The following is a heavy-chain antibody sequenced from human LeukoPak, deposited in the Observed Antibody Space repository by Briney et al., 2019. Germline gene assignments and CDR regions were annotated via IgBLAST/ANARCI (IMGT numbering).Heavy chain of an antibody. Sequence: GGSLRLSCVASGFSFSSYGMHWVRQSPGKGLEWVAFTRYDGAYTYYADSVEGRFTISRDNSKSTLYLQMNSLRAEDTAVYYCARDAYYDSSGYLLDYYYYYGMDVWGQGTTVTVSS. V-gene: IGHV3-30*02. CDR1: GFSFSSYG. CDR2: TRYDGAYT. D-gene: IGHD3-22*01. J-gene: IGHJ6*02. CDR3: ARDAYYDSSGYLLDYYYYYGMDV.